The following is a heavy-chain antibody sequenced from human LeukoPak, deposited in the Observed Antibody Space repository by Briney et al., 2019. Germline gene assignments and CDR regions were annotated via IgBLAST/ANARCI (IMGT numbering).Heavy chain of an antibody. CDR2: ISTYDTT. Sequence: ASVKVSCKASGNTFASYGISWLRQAPGQGLEWMGWISTYDTTYYAQNLQGRVTMTRDTSTSTAYMGLRSLRSDDTAMYYCARDRRGSYYPDAFDVWGQGTVVTVSS. J-gene: IGHJ3*01. V-gene: IGHV1-18*01. CDR3: ARDRRGSYYPDAFDV. CDR1: GNTFASYG. D-gene: IGHD1-26*01.